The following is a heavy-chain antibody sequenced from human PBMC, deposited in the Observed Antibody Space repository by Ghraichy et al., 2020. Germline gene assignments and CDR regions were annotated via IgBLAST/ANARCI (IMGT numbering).Heavy chain of an antibody. D-gene: IGHD1-26*01. Sequence: ESLNISCAASGFTFSSFSMNWVRQAPGKGLEWVSSISSRSSYIYYADSVKGRFTISRDNAKNSLYLQMNSLKAEDTAVYYCARDGYFFDTTGSYNGMDVWGQGTTVTVSS. V-gene: IGHV3-21*01. J-gene: IGHJ6*02. CDR1: GFTFSSFS. CDR3: ARDGYFFDTTGSYNGMDV. CDR2: ISSRSSYI.